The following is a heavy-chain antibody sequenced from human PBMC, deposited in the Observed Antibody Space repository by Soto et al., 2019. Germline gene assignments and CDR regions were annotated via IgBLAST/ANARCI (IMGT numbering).Heavy chain of an antibody. V-gene: IGHV3-11*06. CDR2: ISSSSSYT. D-gene: IGHD5-12*01. Sequence: PGGSLRLSCAASGFTFNSYWMTWIRQAPGKGLEWVSYISSSSSYTNYADSVKGRFTISRDNAKNSLYLQMNSLRAEDTAVYYCARGPLTRVATNYYYYGMDVWGQGTTVTVSS. J-gene: IGHJ6*02. CDR1: GFTFNSYW. CDR3: ARGPLTRVATNYYYYGMDV.